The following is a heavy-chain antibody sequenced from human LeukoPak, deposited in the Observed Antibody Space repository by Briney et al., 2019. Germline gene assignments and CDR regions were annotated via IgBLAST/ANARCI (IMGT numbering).Heavy chain of an antibody. Sequence: PSETLSLTCAVYGGSFSGYYWSWIRQPPGNGLEWIGEINHSGSTNYNPSLKSRVTISVDTSKNQFSLKLSSVTAADTAVYYCARNSYDSSGYYFDYWGQGTLVTVSS. J-gene: IGHJ4*02. V-gene: IGHV4-34*01. CDR3: ARNSYDSSGYYFDY. CDR2: INHSGST. D-gene: IGHD3-22*01. CDR1: GGSFSGYY.